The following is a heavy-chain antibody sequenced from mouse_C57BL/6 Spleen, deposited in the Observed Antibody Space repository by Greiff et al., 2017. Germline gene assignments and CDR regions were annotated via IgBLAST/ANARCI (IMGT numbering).Heavy chain of an antibody. J-gene: IGHJ2*01. D-gene: IGHD2-4*01. V-gene: IGHV5-6*02. Sequence: EVKLMESGGDLVKPGGSLKLSCAASGFTFSSYGMSWVRQTPDKRLEWVATISSGGSYTYYPDRLKGRFTISRDNAKTTLYVQMGILKSESTARYYCAGRGRYDYGGGVGYFDYWGQGTTLTVSS. CDR2: ISSGGSYT. CDR3: AGRGRYDYGGGVGYFDY. CDR1: GFTFSSYG.